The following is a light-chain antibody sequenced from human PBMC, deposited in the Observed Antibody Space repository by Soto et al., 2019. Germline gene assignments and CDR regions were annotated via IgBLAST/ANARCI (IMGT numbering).Light chain of an antibody. CDR2: QVS. CDR3: SSYTSSNTFYV. J-gene: IGLJ1*01. Sequence: QSALTQPASVSGSPGQSITISCTGTSSDVGGYYYVSWYQHHPGKAPKLMIYQVSNRPSGVSNRFSGSKSDNTASLTISGLQAEDEADYYCSSYTSSNTFYVFGTGTKLTVL. CDR1: SSDVGGYYY. V-gene: IGLV2-14*01.